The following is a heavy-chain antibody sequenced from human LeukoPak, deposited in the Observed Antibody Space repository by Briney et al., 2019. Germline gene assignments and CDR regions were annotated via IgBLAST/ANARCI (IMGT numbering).Heavy chain of an antibody. CDR3: ARKNVVLRYFDWFS. CDR2: VNHSGNT. Sequence: PSETLSLTCAVYGGSFSDYYWSWVRQPPGKGLEWIGEVNHSGNTHYNPSLKSRVTISVDTSKNQFSLKLSSVTAADTAVYYCARKNVVLRYFDWFSWGQGTLVTVST. CDR1: GGSFSDYY. V-gene: IGHV4-34*01. D-gene: IGHD3-9*01. J-gene: IGHJ4*02.